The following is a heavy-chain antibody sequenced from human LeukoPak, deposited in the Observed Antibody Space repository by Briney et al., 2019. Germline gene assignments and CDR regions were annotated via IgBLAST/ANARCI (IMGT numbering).Heavy chain of an antibody. CDR1: GFTFSQYA. Sequence: GGSLRLSCAASGFTFSQYAMNWVRQAPGKGLEWVSVISGSGRSTYYADSVKGRFTISRDNSKNTLYLQMNSLRAEDTAVYYCAKDAYSGSYYSPFDYWGQGTLVTVSS. D-gene: IGHD1-26*01. V-gene: IGHV3-23*01. CDR3: AKDAYSGSYYSPFDY. J-gene: IGHJ4*02. CDR2: ISGSGRST.